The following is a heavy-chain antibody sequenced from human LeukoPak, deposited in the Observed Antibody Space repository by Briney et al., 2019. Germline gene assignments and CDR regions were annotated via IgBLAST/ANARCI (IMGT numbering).Heavy chain of an antibody. Sequence: GGSLRLSCAASGFTFSSYSMNWVRQAPGKGLEWVSSISSSSSYIYYADSVKGRFTISRDNAKNSLYLKMNSLRAEDTAVYYCARDRDGYNRLDYWGQGTLVTVSS. CDR1: GFTFSSYS. J-gene: IGHJ4*02. D-gene: IGHD5-24*01. V-gene: IGHV3-21*01. CDR3: ARDRDGYNRLDY. CDR2: ISSSSSYI.